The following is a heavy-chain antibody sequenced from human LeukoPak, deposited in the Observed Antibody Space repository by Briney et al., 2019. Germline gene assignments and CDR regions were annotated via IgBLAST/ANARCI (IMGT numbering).Heavy chain of an antibody. J-gene: IGHJ4*02. CDR2: INPNSGGT. CDR3: ASSIAVAGTGFDY. CDR1: GYTFTGYY. V-gene: IGHV1-2*02. D-gene: IGHD6-19*01. Sequence: RASVKVSCTASGYTFTGYYMHWVRQAPGQGLEWMGWINPNSGGTNYAQKFQGRVTMTRDTSISTAYMELSRLRSDDTAVYYCASSIAVAGTGFDYWGQGTLVTVSS.